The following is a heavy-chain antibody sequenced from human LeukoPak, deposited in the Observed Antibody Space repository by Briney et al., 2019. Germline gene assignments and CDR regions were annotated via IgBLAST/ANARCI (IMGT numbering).Heavy chain of an antibody. V-gene: IGHV7-4-1*02. J-gene: IGHJ4*02. CDR2: INTNTGNP. Sequence: ASVKVSCKASGYTFTSYAMNWVRQTPGQGLEWMGWINTNTGNPTYAQGFTGRFVFSLDTSVSTAYLQISSLKAEDTAVYYCARGAGSGSYYRDFYFDYWGQGTLVTVSS. CDR1: GYTFTSYA. D-gene: IGHD3-10*01. CDR3: ARGAGSGSYYRDFYFDY.